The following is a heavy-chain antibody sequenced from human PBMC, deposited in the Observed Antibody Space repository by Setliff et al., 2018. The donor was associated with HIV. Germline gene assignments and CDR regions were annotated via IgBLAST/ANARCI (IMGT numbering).Heavy chain of an antibody. CDR1: GDSSGINY. D-gene: IGHD3-10*01. CDR2: IYYSGST. CDR3: ATYADRESNWFDP. J-gene: IGHJ5*02. Sequence: SETLSLTCTVSGDSSGINYWAWIRRPPGKGLEWIGSIYYSGSTYYNPSLKSRVTISVDTSKNQFSLKLSSVTAADTAVYYCATYADRESNWFDPWGQGTLVTVSS. V-gene: IGHV4-39*01.